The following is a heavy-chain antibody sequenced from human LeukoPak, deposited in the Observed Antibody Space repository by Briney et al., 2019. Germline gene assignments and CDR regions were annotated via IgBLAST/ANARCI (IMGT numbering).Heavy chain of an antibody. V-gene: IGHV3-49*04. CDR2: SRRSSHGGAQ. Sequence: TGGSLRLSCTASGFAFAEFGLSWVRQAPGKGLEWLAFSRRSSHGGAQDYAASVQGRFSASRDDSKNVAYLQMDSLRAEDTAVYYCARDRSTVDDAFDIWGQGTMVTVSS. CDR3: ARDRSTVDDAFDI. J-gene: IGHJ3*02. D-gene: IGHD4-17*01. CDR1: GFAFAEFG.